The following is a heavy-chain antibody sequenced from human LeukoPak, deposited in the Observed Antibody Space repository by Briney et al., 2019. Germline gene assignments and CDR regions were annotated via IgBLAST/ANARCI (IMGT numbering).Heavy chain of an antibody. CDR3: AKGVGGSYYYYMDV. CDR2: IIPIFGTA. CDR1: GGTFSSYA. J-gene: IGHJ6*03. V-gene: IGHV1-69*13. Sequence: VKVSCKASGGTFSSYAISWVRQAPGQGLEWMGGIIPIFGTANYAQKFQGRVTITADKSTSTAYMELSSLRSEDPAVYYCAKGVGGSYYYYMDVWGKGTTVTVSS. D-gene: IGHD3-3*01.